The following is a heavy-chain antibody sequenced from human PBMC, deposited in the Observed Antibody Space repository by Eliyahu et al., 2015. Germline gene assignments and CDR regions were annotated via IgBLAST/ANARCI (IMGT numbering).Heavy chain of an antibody. D-gene: IGHD4-23*01. Sequence: EVQLVESGGGLVQPGGSLRLSCAASGFTFSDHYMDWVRQAPGKGLEWVGRSRNKANSYTTEYAASVRGRFTISRDVSKNSLFLQMNSLKSEDTAVYYCARVATAATVVIDWGQGTLVTVSS. CDR1: GFTFSDHY. CDR2: SRNKANSYTT. J-gene: IGHJ4*02. V-gene: IGHV3-72*01. CDR3: ARVATAATVVID.